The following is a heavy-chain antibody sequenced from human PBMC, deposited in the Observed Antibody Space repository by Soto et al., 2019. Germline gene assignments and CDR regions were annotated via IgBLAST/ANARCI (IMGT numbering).Heavy chain of an antibody. D-gene: IGHD3-16*02. V-gene: IGHV3-30-3*01. CDR3: ASLIMITFGGVIAALNDAFDI. Sequence: QVQLVESGGGVVQPGRSLRLSCAASGFTFSSYAMHWVRQAPGKGLEWVAVISYDGSNKYYADSVKGRFTISRDNSKNTLYLQMNSRRAEDTAVYYCASLIMITFGGVIAALNDAFDIWGQGTMVTVSS. CDR1: GFTFSSYA. CDR2: ISYDGSNK. J-gene: IGHJ3*02.